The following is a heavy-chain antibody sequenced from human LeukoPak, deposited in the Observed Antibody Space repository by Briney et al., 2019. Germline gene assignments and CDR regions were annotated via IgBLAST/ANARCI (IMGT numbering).Heavy chain of an antibody. Sequence: GASVEVSCKASGYTFTSYGISWVRQAPGQGLEWMGIITPSNGVTSYAWNFRGRITMTRDTSTSTVYMDLNSLKSDDTAVYYCAGEVAATLFFDSWGQGTLVTVSS. CDR1: GYTFTSYG. CDR3: AGEVAATLFFDS. D-gene: IGHD2-15*01. CDR2: ITPSNGVT. J-gene: IGHJ4*02. V-gene: IGHV1-46*01.